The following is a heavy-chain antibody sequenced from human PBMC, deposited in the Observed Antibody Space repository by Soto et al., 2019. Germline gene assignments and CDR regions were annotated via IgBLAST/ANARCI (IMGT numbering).Heavy chain of an antibody. J-gene: IGHJ4*02. CDR1: GFNFKKFA. D-gene: IGHD6-19*01. CDR3: AKADGEQWLIPHPDN. Sequence: GGSLRLSCEASGFNFKKFAMGWVRQAPGEGLEWVAGISCCGGSTSYADSVKGRFSLARDDSKSTLSLHLNSLRFEDTARYFCAKADGEQWLIPHPDNWGQGTLVTVSS. CDR2: ISCCGGST. V-gene: IGHV3-23*01.